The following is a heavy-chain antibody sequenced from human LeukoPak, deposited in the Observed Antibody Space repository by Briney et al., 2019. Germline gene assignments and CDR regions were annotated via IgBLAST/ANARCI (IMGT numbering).Heavy chain of an antibody. D-gene: IGHD6-19*01. J-gene: IGHJ3*02. CDR1: GFTFSSHN. Sequence: PGGSLRLSCAASGFTFSSHNMNWVRQAPGKGLEWVSSISTSSSYIYYVDSVKGRFTISRDNARNSLFLQMNSLRAEDTAVYYCARGKVAVAATDDAFEIWGQGTIVTVSS. CDR3: ARGKVAVAATDDAFEI. V-gene: IGHV3-21*01. CDR2: ISTSSSYI.